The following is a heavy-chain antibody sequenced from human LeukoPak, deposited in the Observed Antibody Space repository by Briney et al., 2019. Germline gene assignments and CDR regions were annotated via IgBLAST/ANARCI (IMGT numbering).Heavy chain of an antibody. V-gene: IGHV1-2*06. J-gene: IGHJ3*02. Sequence: GASVKVSCKTSGYTFSDYGMHWVRQAPGQGLEWMGRINPNNGGTNYAQKFQGRVTMTRDMSMSTAYMELSRLRSDDTAVYYCAGEDNSSGYRPFDIWGQGTMVTVPS. CDR2: INPNNGGT. D-gene: IGHD3-22*01. CDR3: AGEDNSSGYRPFDI. CDR1: GYTFSDYG.